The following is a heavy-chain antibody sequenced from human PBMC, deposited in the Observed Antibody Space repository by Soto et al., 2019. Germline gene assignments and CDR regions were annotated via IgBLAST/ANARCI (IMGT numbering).Heavy chain of an antibody. Sequence: RASVKVSCKASGYTFTGYYMHWVRQAPGQGLEWMGWINPNSGGTNYAQKFQGRVTMTRDTSISTAYMELSRLRSDDTAVYYCARDXIVVVPAARPYYYGMDVWGPGTTVTVSS. D-gene: IGHD2-2*01. CDR3: ARDXIVVVPAARPYYYGMDV. CDR2: INPNSGGT. V-gene: IGHV1-2*02. J-gene: IGHJ6*02. CDR1: GYTFTGYY.